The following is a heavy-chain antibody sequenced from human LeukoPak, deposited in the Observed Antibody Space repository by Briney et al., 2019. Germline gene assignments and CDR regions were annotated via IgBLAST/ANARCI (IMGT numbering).Heavy chain of an antibody. CDR2: ITSSSSAI. CDR3: ARGPRYFDY. V-gene: IGHV3-48*04. J-gene: IGHJ4*02. Sequence: GTSLRLSCAASGFTFSNYNLNWVRQAPGKGLEWLSYITSSSSAIYYADSVKGRFTISRDNAKNSLYLQMNSLRAEDTAVYYCARGPRYFDYWGQGALVTVSS. CDR1: GFTFSNYN.